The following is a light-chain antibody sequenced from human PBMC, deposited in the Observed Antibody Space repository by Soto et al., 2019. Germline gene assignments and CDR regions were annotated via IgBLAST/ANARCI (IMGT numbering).Light chain of an antibody. CDR1: QSLVYSDGRTY. J-gene: IGKJ5*01. Sequence: DVVVTQSPLSLSVTLGQPASISCRCSQSLVYSDGRTYLTWFHQRPGQSPRRLIYKVSNLDSGVPDRFSCRGSGTDFTLKISRVEAEDVGLYYCLQGTHVPFIFGQGTRLEIK. CDR2: KVS. CDR3: LQGTHVPFI. V-gene: IGKV2D-30*01.